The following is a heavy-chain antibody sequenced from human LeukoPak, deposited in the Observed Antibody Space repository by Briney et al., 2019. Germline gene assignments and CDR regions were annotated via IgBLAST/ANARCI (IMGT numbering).Heavy chain of an antibody. CDR2: ISGSGGST. J-gene: IGHJ4*02. V-gene: IGHV3-23*01. CDR1: GFTFSSYA. Sequence: PGGSLRLSCAASGFTFSSYAMSWVRQAPGKVLEWVSAISGSGGSTYYADSVKGRFTISRDNSKNTLYLQMNSLRAEDTAVYYCAKHSAQRSVDIVATMGVWGQGTLVTVSS. D-gene: IGHD5-12*01. CDR3: AKHSAQRSVDIVATMGV.